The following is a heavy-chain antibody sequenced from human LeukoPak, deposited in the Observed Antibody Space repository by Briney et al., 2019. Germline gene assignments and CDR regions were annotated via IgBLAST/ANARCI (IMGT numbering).Heavy chain of an antibody. Sequence: GGSLRPSCAASGFTFSSYAMSWVRQAPGKGLEWVSDISGSGGSTYYADSVKGRFTISRDNSKNTLYLQMNSLRAEDTAVYYCAKSSPVVVVAATYFDYWGQGTLVTVSS. D-gene: IGHD2-15*01. CDR2: ISGSGGST. CDR1: GFTFSSYA. CDR3: AKSSPVVVVAATYFDY. V-gene: IGHV3-23*01. J-gene: IGHJ4*02.